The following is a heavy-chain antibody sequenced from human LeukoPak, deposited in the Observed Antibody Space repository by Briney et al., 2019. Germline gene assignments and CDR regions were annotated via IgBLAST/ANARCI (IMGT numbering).Heavy chain of an antibody. CDR3: ARGEVVVVPAAMQNY. D-gene: IGHD2-2*01. J-gene: IGHJ4*02. Sequence: GASVKVSCKASGYTSTGYYMHWVRQAPGQGLEWMGWINPNSGGTNYAQKSQGRVTMTRDTSISTAYMELSRLRSDDTAVYYCARGEVVVVPAAMQNYWGQGTLVTVSS. CDR2: INPNSGGT. CDR1: GYTSTGYY. V-gene: IGHV1-2*02.